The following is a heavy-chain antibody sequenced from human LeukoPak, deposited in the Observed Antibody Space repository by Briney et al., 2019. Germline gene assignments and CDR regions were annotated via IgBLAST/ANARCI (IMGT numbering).Heavy chain of an antibody. CDR2: IYYSGST. J-gene: IGHJ4*02. V-gene: IGHV4-30-4*01. CDR3: ARGTSVFYNYYFDY. D-gene: IGHD1-1*01. CDR1: GGSISSGDYY. Sequence: SETLSLTCTVSGGSISSGDYYWSWIRQPPGKGLEWIGYIYYSGSTNYNPSLKSRVTISVDTSKNQFSLKLSSVTAADTAVYYCARGTSVFYNYYFDYWGQGTLVTVSS.